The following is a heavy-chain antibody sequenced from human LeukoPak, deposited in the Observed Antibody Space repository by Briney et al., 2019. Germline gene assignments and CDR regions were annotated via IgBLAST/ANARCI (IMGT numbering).Heavy chain of an antibody. D-gene: IGHD6-19*01. CDR1: GGTFSSYA. CDR3: ARGSYVYGGSGYSSGWAYWYFDL. J-gene: IGHJ2*01. CDR2: VSPIFGTA. Sequence: GASVKVSCKASGGTFSSYAISWVRQAPGQGLEWMGGVSPIFGTANYAQKLQGRVTITADESTSTAYMELSSLRSEDTAVYYCARGSYVYGGSGYSSGWAYWYFDLWGRGTLVTVSS. V-gene: IGHV1-69*01.